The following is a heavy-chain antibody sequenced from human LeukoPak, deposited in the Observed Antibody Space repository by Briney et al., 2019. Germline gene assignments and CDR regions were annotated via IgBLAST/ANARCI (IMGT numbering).Heavy chain of an antibody. CDR3: ARGEGFNYYDSSDFDY. J-gene: IGHJ4*02. Sequence: GGSPRLSCAGSGFTFSSYWMSWVRQAPGKGLEWVANIKQDGSEKYYVDSVKGRFTISRDNAKNSLYLQMNSLRAEDTAVYYCARGEGFNYYDSSDFDYWGQGTLVTVSS. V-gene: IGHV3-7*01. D-gene: IGHD3-22*01. CDR1: GFTFSSYW. CDR2: IKQDGSEK.